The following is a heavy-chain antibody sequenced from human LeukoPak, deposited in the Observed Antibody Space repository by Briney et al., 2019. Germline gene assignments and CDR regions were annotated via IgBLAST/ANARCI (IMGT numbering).Heavy chain of an antibody. Sequence: GGSLRLSCAASGFTFSSYGMHWVRQAPGKGLEWLAFIRYDGSNKYYADSVKGRFTISRDNSKNTLYLQMNSLRAEDTAVYYCAKLTTTWELRGAYFDYWGQGTLVTVSS. J-gene: IGHJ4*02. CDR2: IRYDGSNK. V-gene: IGHV3-30*02. CDR3: AKLTTTWELRGAYFDY. D-gene: IGHD1-26*01. CDR1: GFTFSSYG.